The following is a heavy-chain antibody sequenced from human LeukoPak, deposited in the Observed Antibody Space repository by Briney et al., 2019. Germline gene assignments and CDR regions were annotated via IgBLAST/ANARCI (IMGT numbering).Heavy chain of an antibody. V-gene: IGHV1-46*01. Sequence: ASVKVSCKASGYTFTSYYMHWVRQAPGQGLEWMGIINPSGGSTSYAQKFQGRVTMTRDTSTSTVYMELSSLRSEDTAVYYCARDDRYNWNDGAEKISFHDAFDIWGQGTMVTVSS. J-gene: IGHJ3*02. CDR1: GYTFTSYY. D-gene: IGHD1-20*01. CDR2: INPSGGST. CDR3: ARDDRYNWNDGAEKISFHDAFDI.